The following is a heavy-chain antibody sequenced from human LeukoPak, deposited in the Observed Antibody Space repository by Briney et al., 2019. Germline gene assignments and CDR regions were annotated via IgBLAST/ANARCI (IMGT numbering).Heavy chain of an antibody. V-gene: IGHV3-48*03. CDR1: GFTFSSYA. CDR2: ISSSGSTI. CDR3: ARDPSASGTGDY. D-gene: IGHD6-13*01. J-gene: IGHJ4*02. Sequence: GGSLRLSCAASGFTFSSYAMSWVRQAPGKGLEWVSYISSSGSTIYYADSVKGRFTISRDNAKNSLYLQMNPLGAEDTAVYYCARDPSASGTGDYWGQGTLVTVSS.